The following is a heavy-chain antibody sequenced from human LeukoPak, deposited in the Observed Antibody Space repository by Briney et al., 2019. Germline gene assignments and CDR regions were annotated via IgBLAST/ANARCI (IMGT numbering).Heavy chain of an antibody. Sequence: SVKVSCKASGATFSSYAISWVRQAPGQGLEWMGRIIPILGIANYAQKFQGRVTITADKSTSTAYMELSSLRSEDTAVYYCAREIKPGYCSGGSCYNDYYYYYGMDVWGQGTTVTVSS. CDR2: IIPILGIA. J-gene: IGHJ6*02. D-gene: IGHD2-15*01. CDR1: GATFSSYA. CDR3: AREIKPGYCSGGSCYNDYYYYYGMDV. V-gene: IGHV1-69*04.